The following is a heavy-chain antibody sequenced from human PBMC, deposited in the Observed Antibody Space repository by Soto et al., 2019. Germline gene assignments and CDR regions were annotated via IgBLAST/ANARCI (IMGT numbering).Heavy chain of an antibody. CDR3: ARGGYSYGYPHPYYYYGMDV. Sequence: LRLSCAASGFTFSSYGMHWVRQAPGKGLEWVAVIWYDGSNKYYADSVKGRFTISRDNSKNTLYLQMNSLRAEDTAVYYCARGGYSYGYPHPYYYYGMDVWGQGTTVNVSS. D-gene: IGHD5-18*01. CDR2: IWYDGSNK. J-gene: IGHJ6*02. V-gene: IGHV3-33*01. CDR1: GFTFSSYG.